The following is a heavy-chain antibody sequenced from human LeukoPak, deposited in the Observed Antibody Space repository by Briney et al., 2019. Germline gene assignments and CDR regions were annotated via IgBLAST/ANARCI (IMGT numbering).Heavy chain of an antibody. V-gene: IGHV3-23*01. D-gene: IGHD6-13*01. CDR3: AKRRGRGIAAAGTLDY. J-gene: IGHJ4*02. CDR1: GFTFSSYA. Sequence: GGSLRLSCAASGFTFSSYAMSWVRQAPGKGLEWVSAISGSGGSTYYADSVKGRFTISRDNSKNTLYLQMNSLRAEDTAVYYCAKRRGRGIAAAGTLDYWGQGTLVTVSS. CDR2: ISGSGGST.